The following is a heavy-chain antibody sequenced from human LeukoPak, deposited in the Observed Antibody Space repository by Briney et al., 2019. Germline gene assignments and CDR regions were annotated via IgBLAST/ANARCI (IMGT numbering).Heavy chain of an antibody. V-gene: IGHV3-7*01. D-gene: IGHD5-18*01. CDR3: ARERRGYSYGYLDY. J-gene: IGHJ4*02. CDR1: GFTFSSYW. Sequence: GGSLRLSCAASGFTFSSYWMSWVRQAPGKGLEWVANIKQGGSEKYYVDSVKGRFTISRDNAKNSLYLQMNSLRAEDTAVYYCARERRGYSYGYLDYWGQGTLVTVSS. CDR2: IKQGGSEK.